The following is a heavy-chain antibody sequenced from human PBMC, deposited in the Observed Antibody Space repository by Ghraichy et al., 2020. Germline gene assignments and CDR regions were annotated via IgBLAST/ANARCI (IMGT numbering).Heavy chain of an antibody. CDR1: GFTFSSYG. J-gene: IGHJ6*02. V-gene: IGHV3-33*01. CDR2: IWYDGSNK. CDR3: ARQRRRGSYYYYGMDV. D-gene: IGHD3-10*01. Sequence: GGSLRLSCAASGFTFSSYGMHWVRQAPGKGLEWVAVIWYDGSNKYYADSVKGRFTISRDNSKNTLYLQMNSLRAEDTAVYYCARQRRRGSYYYYGMDVWGQGTTVTVSS.